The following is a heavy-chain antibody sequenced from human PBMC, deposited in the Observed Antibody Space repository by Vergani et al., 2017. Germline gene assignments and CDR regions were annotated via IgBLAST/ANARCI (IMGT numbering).Heavy chain of an antibody. V-gene: IGHV3-23*01. CDR2: LSASDRRT. D-gene: IGHD6-19*01. CDR3: AKVGRSEVAGTFGAFDI. Sequence: EVQLLESGGDLVQPGGSLRQSGEASGLTFIMQARSGVGKAPGKGLEWVSTLSASDRRTHYADSVKGRFTISRDISKNTLFLHMNSLRPEDTAVYYCAKVGRSEVAGTFGAFDIWGQGTMVTVSS. CDR1: GLTFIMQA. J-gene: IGHJ3*02.